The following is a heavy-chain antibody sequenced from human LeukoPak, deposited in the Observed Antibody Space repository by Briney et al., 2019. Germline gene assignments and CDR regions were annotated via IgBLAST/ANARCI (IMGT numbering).Heavy chain of an antibody. V-gene: IGHV3-74*01. CDR1: GFTLSYYW. D-gene: IGHD1/OR15-1a*01. CDR3: TRDPRNKGFDP. Sequence: GGSLRLSCAASGFTLSYYWMHWVRQTPGKGLVWVSCINGDGSSTNYADSVKGRFTISRDNAKNTLYLEMNSLRAEDTAVYYCTRDPRNKGFDPWGQGTLVTVSS. J-gene: IGHJ5*02. CDR2: INGDGSST.